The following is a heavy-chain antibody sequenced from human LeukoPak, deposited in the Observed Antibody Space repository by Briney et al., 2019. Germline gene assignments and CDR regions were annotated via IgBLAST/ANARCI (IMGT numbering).Heavy chain of an antibody. D-gene: IGHD4-17*01. Sequence: ASVKVSCKAPGYTFSSYAMNWVRQAPGQGLEWMGWINTNTGNPTYAQGFTGRFVFSLDTSVSTAYLQISSLQAEDTAVYYCARRNNDGDYLGVGFDYWGQGTLVTVSS. CDR1: GYTFSSYA. J-gene: IGHJ4*02. CDR2: INTNTGNP. V-gene: IGHV7-4-1*02. CDR3: ARRNNDGDYLGVGFDY.